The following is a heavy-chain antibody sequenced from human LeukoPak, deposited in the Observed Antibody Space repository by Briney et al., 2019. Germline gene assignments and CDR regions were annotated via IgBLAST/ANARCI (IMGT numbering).Heavy chain of an antibody. CDR1: GGSISSSGYY. CDR3: ARGNLWDYRRYYYYMDV. CDR2: IYYSGST. J-gene: IGHJ6*03. D-gene: IGHD4-11*01. V-gene: IGHV4-39*07. Sequence: PSETLSLTCTVSGGSISSSGYYWGWIRQPPGKGLEWIGSIYYSGSTYYNPSLKSRVTISVDTSKNQFSLRLNSVTAADTAVYYCARGNLWDYRRYYYYMDVWGKGTTVTVSS.